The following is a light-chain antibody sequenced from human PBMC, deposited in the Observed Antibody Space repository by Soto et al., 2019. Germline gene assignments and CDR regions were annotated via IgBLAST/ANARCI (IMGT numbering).Light chain of an antibody. CDR2: AAS. V-gene: IGKV1-9*01. CDR1: QGISSY. Sequence: DIQLTQSPSFLSASVGDRVTITCRASQGISSYLAWYQQRPGKAPKLLIYAASTLESGVPLRFSGSGSGTEFTLTVSSLQPEDFATYYCQQLNSDPFTFGQGTKLEIK. CDR3: QQLNSDPFT. J-gene: IGKJ2*01.